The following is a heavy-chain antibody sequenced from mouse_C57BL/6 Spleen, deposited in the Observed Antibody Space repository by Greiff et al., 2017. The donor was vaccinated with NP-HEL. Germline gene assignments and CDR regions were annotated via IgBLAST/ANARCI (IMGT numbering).Heavy chain of an antibody. CDR1: GFNIKDDY. J-gene: IGHJ3*01. V-gene: IGHV14-4*01. D-gene: IGHD1-1*01. Sequence: EVQLQESGAELVRPGASVKLSCTASGFNIKDDYMHWVKQRPEQGLEWIGWIDPENGDTEYASKFQGKATITADTSSNTAYLQLSSLTSEDTAVYYCTDDYGREFAYWGQGTLVTVSA. CDR2: IDPENGDT. CDR3: TDDYGREFAY.